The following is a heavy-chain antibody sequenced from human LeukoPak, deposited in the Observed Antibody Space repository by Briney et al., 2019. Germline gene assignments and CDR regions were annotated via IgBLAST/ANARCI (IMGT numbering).Heavy chain of an antibody. V-gene: IGHV3-30*01. J-gene: IGHJ6*03. Sequence: PGGSLRLSCAASGFTFSSYAMHWVRQAPGKGLEWVAVISYDGSNKYYADSVKGRFTISRDNSKNTLYLQVNSLRAEDTAVYYCASRTVNFSYYYYMDVWGKGTTVTVSS. CDR3: ASRTVNFSYYYYMDV. D-gene: IGHD4-17*01. CDR1: GFTFSSYA. CDR2: ISYDGSNK.